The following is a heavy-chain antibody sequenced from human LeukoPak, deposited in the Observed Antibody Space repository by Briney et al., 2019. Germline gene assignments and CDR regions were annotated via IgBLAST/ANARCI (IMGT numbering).Heavy chain of an antibody. CDR3: ARGRSCSSTSCYRYPFDI. CDR2: INHSGST. J-gene: IGHJ3*02. V-gene: IGHV4-34*01. Sequence: SETLSLTCAVCGGSFSGYYWSWIRQPPGKGLEWIGEINHSGSTNYNPSLKSRVTISVDTSKNQFSLKLSSVTAADTAVYYCARGRSCSSTSCYRYPFDIWGQGTMVTVSS. CDR1: GGSFSGYY. D-gene: IGHD2-2*01.